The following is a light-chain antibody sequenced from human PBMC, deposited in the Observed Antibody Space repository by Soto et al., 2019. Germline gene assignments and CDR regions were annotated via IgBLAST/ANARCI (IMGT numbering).Light chain of an antibody. J-gene: IGLJ3*02. Sequence: SYELTQPPSVSVAPRQTARITCGGANIGSKSVHWYQQKPGQAPVLVVYDDSDRPSGIPERFSGSNSGNTATLTITRVEAGDEADYFCQVWDSRSDHLWVFGGGTKLTVL. CDR2: DDS. V-gene: IGLV3-21*02. CDR3: QVWDSRSDHLWV. CDR1: NIGSKS.